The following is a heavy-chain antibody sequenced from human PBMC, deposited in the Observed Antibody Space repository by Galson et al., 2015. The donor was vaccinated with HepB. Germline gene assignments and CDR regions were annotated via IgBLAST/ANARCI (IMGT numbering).Heavy chain of an antibody. Sequence: LRLSCAASGFTFSDYYMSWIRQAPGKGLEWVSYISSSSSYTNYADSVKGRFTISRDNAKNSLYLQMNSLRAEDTAVYYCARLNCSSTSCYKNRGRRGYFDYWGQGTLVTVSS. CDR1: GFTFSDYY. D-gene: IGHD2-2*02. J-gene: IGHJ4*02. V-gene: IGHV3-11*06. CDR2: ISSSSSYT. CDR3: ARLNCSSTSCYKNRGRRGYFDY.